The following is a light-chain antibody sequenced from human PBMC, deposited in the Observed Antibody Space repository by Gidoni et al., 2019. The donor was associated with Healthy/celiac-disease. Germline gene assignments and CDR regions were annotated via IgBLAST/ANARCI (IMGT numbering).Light chain of an antibody. CDR1: QSISSY. V-gene: IGKV1-39*01. J-gene: IGKJ1*01. Sequence: RVTITCRASQSISSYLNWYQQKPGKAPKLLIYAASSLQSGVPSRFSGSGSGTDFTLTISSLQPEDFETYYCQQSYSTPQTFGQGTKVEIK. CDR3: QQSYSTPQT. CDR2: AAS.